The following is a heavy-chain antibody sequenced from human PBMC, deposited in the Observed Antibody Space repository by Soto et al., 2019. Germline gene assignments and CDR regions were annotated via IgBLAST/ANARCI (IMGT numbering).Heavy chain of an antibody. V-gene: IGHV3-30*18. CDR2: ISYDGSNK. CDR3: AKDLRITGLYHIDY. D-gene: IGHD2-8*02. CDR1: GFTFSSYG. Sequence: GGSLRLSCAASGFTFSSYGMHWVRQAPGKGLEWVAVISYDGSNKYYADSVKGRFTISRDNSKNTLYLQMNSLRAEDTAVYYCAKDLRITGLYHIDYWGQGTLVTVSS. J-gene: IGHJ4*02.